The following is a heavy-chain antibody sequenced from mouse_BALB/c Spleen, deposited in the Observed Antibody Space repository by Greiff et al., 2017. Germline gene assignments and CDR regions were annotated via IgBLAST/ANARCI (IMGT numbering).Heavy chain of an antibody. CDR3: ARGFYYYFDY. CDR2: IYPGSGNT. V-gene: IGHV1-84*02. J-gene: IGHJ2*01. Sequence: QVQLKESGPELVKPGASVKISCKASGYTFTDYYINWVKQKPGQGLEWIGWIYPGSGNTKYNEKFKGKATLTVDTSSSTAYMQLSSLTSEDTAVYFCARGFYYYFDYWGQGTTLTVSS. D-gene: IGHD1-1*01. CDR1: GYTFTDYY.